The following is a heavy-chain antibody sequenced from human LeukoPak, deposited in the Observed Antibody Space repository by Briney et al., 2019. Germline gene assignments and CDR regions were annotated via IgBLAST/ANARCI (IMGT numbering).Heavy chain of an antibody. CDR3: ARAACWESSGQVFET. CDR1: GFTFTGYD. J-gene: IGHJ4*03. Sequence: PGGSLRLSCAASGFTFTGYDKNWFRQAPGKGLEWVSYISITSDKIYYADSVKGRFTISRDNARNSLYLQMNSLRDEDTAVYSCARAACWESSGQVFETWGHGTLVIVSS. V-gene: IGHV3-48*02. CDR2: ISITSDKI. D-gene: IGHD1-26*01.